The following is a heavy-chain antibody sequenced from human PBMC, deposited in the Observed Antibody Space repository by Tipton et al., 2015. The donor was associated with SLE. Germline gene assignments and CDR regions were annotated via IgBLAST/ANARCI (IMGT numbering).Heavy chain of an antibody. D-gene: IGHD3-3*01. Sequence: TLSLTCAVSGGSISSSNWWSWVRQSPGKGLEWIGEIYHSGSTNYNPSLKSRVTISVDTSKNQFSLKLSSVTAADTAVYYCARGRDYDFWSGYSYFDYWGQGTLVTVSS. CDR2: IYHSGST. J-gene: IGHJ4*02. CDR3: ARGRDYDFWSGYSYFDY. V-gene: IGHV4-4*02. CDR1: GGSISSSNW.